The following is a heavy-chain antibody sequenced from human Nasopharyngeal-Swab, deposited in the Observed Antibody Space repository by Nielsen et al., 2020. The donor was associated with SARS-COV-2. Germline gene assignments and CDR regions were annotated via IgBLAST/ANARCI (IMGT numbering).Heavy chain of an antibody. D-gene: IGHD6-13*01. Sequence: GESLKISCAASGFTFSSYAMSWVRQAPGKGLEWVSAISGSGGSTYCADSVKGRFTISRDNSKNTLYLQMNSLRAEDTAVYYCPKEVAAAIGEYYFDYWGQGTLVTVSS. CDR1: GFTFSSYA. CDR3: PKEVAAAIGEYYFDY. V-gene: IGHV3-23*01. CDR2: ISGSGGST. J-gene: IGHJ4*02.